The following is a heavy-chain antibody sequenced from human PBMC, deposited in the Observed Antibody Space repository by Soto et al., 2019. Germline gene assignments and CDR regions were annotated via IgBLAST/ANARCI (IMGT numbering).Heavy chain of an antibody. CDR2: IIVASGRT. CDR1: GFTFTNSA. V-gene: IGHV1-58*01. CDR3: VAELYSGGGCCSFDF. Sequence: GFTFTNSAVQWVRQARGQRLEWIGWIIVASGRTNYAREVQERVTISRDTSTSTAYMELSGLRSEDTAVYYCVAELYSGGGCCSFDFWGQGTMVTVSS. D-gene: IGHD2-21*02. J-gene: IGHJ3*01.